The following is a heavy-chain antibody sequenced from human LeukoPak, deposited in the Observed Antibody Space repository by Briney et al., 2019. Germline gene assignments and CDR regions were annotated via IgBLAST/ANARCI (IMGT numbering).Heavy chain of an antibody. CDR2: ISSTGNTI. CDR1: GFTFSSYE. V-gene: IGHV3-48*03. Sequence: PGGSLRHSCAASGFTFSSYEMNWVRQAPGKGLEWLSYISSTGNTIYYADSVKGRFTISRDNAKNSLFLQMNSLRAEDTAVYYCARDTDFWSGHSQFFDFWGQGTLVTVSS. D-gene: IGHD3-3*01. CDR3: ARDTDFWSGHSQFFDF. J-gene: IGHJ4*02.